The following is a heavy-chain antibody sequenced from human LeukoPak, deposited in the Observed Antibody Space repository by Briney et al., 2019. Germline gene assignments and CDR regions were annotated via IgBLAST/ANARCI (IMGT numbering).Heavy chain of an antibody. CDR3: AKTGSTAPHYYGMDV. D-gene: IGHD2-2*01. V-gene: IGHV3-23*01. Sequence: QPGGSLRLSCAASGFTFSSYAMSWVRQAPGKGLEWVSATSGSGGSTYYADSVEGRFTISRDNSKNTLYLQMNSLRAEDTAVYYCAKTGSTAPHYYGMDVWGKGTTVTVSS. CDR2: TSGSGGST. CDR1: GFTFSSYA. J-gene: IGHJ6*04.